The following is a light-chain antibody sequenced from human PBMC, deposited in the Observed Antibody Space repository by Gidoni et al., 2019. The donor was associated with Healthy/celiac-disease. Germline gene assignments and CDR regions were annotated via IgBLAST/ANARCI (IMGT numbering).Light chain of an antibody. Sequence: AIRITQSPSSLSASTGYRVTITCRASQGISSYLAWYQQKPGKAPKLLIYAASTLQSGVPSRFSGSGSGTDFTLTISCLQPEDFATYYCQQYYSYPPTFGPGTKVDIK. CDR1: QGISSY. CDR2: AAS. CDR3: QQYYSYPPT. J-gene: IGKJ3*01. V-gene: IGKV1-8*01.